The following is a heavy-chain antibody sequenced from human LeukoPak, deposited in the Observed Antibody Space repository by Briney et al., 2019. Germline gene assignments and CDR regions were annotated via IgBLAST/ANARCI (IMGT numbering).Heavy chain of an antibody. CDR1: GFTFRNYG. J-gene: IGHJ4*02. CDR3: ATVRGNRDSIWYYEY. Sequence: GGSLRLSCAASGFTFRNYGMIWARQAPGKGLEWVALISYDGSHTNYANSVKGRFTISRDNSKSTLFLQMNSLRAEDTAVYYCATVRGNRDSIWYYEYWGQGTLLTVSS. D-gene: IGHD6-13*01. CDR2: ISYDGSHT. V-gene: IGHV3-33*01.